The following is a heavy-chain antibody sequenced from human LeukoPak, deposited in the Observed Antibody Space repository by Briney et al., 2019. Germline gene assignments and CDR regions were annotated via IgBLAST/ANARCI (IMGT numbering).Heavy chain of an antibody. J-gene: IGHJ4*02. V-gene: IGHV3-23*01. CDR2: IGDTT. CDR3: AKAYAFVGANYFDY. CDR1: GFTFSTYA. D-gene: IGHD1-26*01. Sequence: QPGGSLRLSCAASGFTFSTYAMSWVRQAPGKGLEWVSAIGDTTYYADSVKGRFTISRDNSKNTLYLQMNNLRAEDAAIYYCAKAYAFVGANYFDYWGQGTLVTVSS.